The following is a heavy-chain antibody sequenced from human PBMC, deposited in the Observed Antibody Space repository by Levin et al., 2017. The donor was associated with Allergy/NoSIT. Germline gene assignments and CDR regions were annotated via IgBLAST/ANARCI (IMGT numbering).Heavy chain of an antibody. Sequence: GESLKISCAASGFTFSNYAMNWVRQAPGKGLEWVSFITGSDGRTYYAGSVKGRFTISRDISKNTLFLQMNSLRAEDTAVYYCARGGHLSDYWGQGTLVTVSS. J-gene: IGHJ4*02. D-gene: IGHD3-3*02. V-gene: IGHV3-23*01. CDR1: GFTFSNYA. CDR3: ARGGHLSDY. CDR2: ITGSDGRT.